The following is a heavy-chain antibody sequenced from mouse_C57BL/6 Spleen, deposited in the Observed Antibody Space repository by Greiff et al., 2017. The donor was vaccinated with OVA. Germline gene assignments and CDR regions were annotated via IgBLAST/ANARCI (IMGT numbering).Heavy chain of an antibody. V-gene: IGHV1-80*01. D-gene: IGHD2-1*01. CDR2: IYPGDGDT. Sequence: VQLQQSGAELVKPGASVKISCKASGYAFSSYWMNWVKQRPGKGLKWIGQIYPGDGDTNYNGKFKGKATLTADKSSSTAYMQLSSLTSEDSAVYFCARSSYGNYEGYAMDYWGQGTSVTVSS. CDR3: ARSSYGNYEGYAMDY. J-gene: IGHJ4*01. CDR1: GYAFSSYW.